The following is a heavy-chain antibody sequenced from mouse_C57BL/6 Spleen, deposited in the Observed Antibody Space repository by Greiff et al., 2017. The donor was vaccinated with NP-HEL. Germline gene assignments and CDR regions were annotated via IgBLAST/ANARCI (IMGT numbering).Heavy chain of an antibody. D-gene: IGHD1-1*01. Sequence: VQLVESGAELARPGASVKLSCKASGYTFTSYGISWVKQRTGQGLEWIGEIYPRSGNTYYNEKFKGKATLTADKSSSTAYMELRSLTSEDAAVYFCATTVVEGAYWGQGTLVTVSA. V-gene: IGHV1-81*01. CDR1: GYTFTSYG. CDR2: IYPRSGNT. CDR3: ATTVVEGAY. J-gene: IGHJ3*01.